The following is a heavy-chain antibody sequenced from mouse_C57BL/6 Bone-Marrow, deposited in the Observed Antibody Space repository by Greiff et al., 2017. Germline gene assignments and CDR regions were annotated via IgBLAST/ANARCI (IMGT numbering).Heavy chain of an antibody. CDR3: AREIFPLYYYAMDY. CDR1: GFTFSDYG. Sequence: EVKLVESGGGLVKPGGSLKLSCAASGFTFSDYGMHWVRQAPEKGLEWVAYISSGSSTIYYADTVKGRFTISRDNAKNTLFLQMTSLRSEDTAMYYWAREIFPLYYYAMDYWGQGTSVTVSS. CDR2: ISSGSSTI. V-gene: IGHV5-17*01. J-gene: IGHJ4*01.